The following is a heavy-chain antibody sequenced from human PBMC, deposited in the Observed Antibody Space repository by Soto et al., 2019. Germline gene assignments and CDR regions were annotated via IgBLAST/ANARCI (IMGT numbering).Heavy chain of an antibody. D-gene: IGHD3-10*01. V-gene: IGHV3-7*01. CDR2: IKQDGSEI. CDR1: GFMFRSYW. J-gene: IGHJ5*02. Sequence: VYLVESGGGLVEPGGSLRLSCEASGFMFRSYWMSWVRQAPGGGLEWVANIKQDGSEIHYLESVEGRFTIFRDNARRSLFLQMNSLRAEDTAVYFCASYSGSYFPVGHDRWGQGTLVVVSS. CDR3: ASYSGSYFPVGHDR.